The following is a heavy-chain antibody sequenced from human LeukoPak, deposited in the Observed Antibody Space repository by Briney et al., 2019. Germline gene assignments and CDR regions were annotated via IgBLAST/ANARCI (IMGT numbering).Heavy chain of an antibody. CDR2: INPNSGGT. V-gene: IGHV1-2*02. CDR1: GYTFTGYY. Sequence: ASVKVSCKASGYTFTGYYMHWVRQAPGQGLEWMGWINPNSGGTKYAQNFQGRVTMTRDTSISTAYMELSRLTSDDRAVYFCARYSSSSPLDYWGQGALVTVSS. CDR3: ARYSSSSPLDY. J-gene: IGHJ4*02. D-gene: IGHD6-6*01.